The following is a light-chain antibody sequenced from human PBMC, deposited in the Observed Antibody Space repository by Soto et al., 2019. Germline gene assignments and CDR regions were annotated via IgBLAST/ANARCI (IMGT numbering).Light chain of an antibody. J-gene: IGKJ1*01. Sequence: DIQMTQSPSTLSASVGDRVTITGRASQSISSWLAWYQQKPGKAPKLLIYDASSLESGVPSRFSGSGSGTEFTLTISSLQPDDFATYYCQQYNSPPQTFGQGTKVEIK. V-gene: IGKV1-5*01. CDR2: DAS. CDR1: QSISSW. CDR3: QQYNSPPQT.